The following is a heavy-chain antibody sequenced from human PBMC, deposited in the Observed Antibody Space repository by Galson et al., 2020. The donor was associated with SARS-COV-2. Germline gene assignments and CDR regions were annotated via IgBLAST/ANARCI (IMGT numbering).Heavy chain of an antibody. Sequence: GESPQISRTGTGYKSTSNWNSWVRKMTGKGLEWKGIFHPGDSDTGYSPSFQGQVTISADKSSSTAYLQWSSLKASDTAMYYCARLVVSLDGYNYYFDHCGQGTLVTVSA. CDR2: FHPGDSDT. CDR3: ARLVVSLDGYNYYFDH. CDR1: GYKSTSNW. V-gene: IGHV5-51*01. J-gene: IGHJ4*02. D-gene: IGHD1-20*01.